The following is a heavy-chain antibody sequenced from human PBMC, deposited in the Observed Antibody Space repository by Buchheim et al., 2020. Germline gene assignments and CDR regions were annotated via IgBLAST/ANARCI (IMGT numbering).Heavy chain of an antibody. CDR2: ISGYNGNT. D-gene: IGHD3-3*01. CDR3: VRSVFFGVVIIPDY. J-gene: IGHJ4*02. CDR1: GGTFSRYG. V-gene: IGHV1-18*01. Sequence: QVQLVQSGAEVKKPGSSVKVSCKASGGTFSRYGVSWVRQAPGQGLEWMGWISGYNGNTKYAEKFQGRVTMTTDTSTSTAYMELSSLRSDDTAIYYCVRSVFFGVVIIPDYWGQGTL.